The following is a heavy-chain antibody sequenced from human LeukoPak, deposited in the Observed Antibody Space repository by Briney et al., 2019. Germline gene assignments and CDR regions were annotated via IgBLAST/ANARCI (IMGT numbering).Heavy chain of an antibody. J-gene: IGHJ4*02. Sequence: SVKVSCKASGGTFSSYAISWVRQAPGQGLEWMGGIIPIFGTANYAQKFQGRVTITADESTSTAYMELSSLRSEDTAVYYCARGGIAAAGSFDYWGQGTLVTVSS. CDR3: ARGGIAAAGSFDY. CDR1: GGTFSSYA. V-gene: IGHV1-69*13. CDR2: IIPIFGTA. D-gene: IGHD6-13*01.